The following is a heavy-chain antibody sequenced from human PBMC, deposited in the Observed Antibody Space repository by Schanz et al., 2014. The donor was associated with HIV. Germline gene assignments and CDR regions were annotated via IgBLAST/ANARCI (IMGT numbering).Heavy chain of an antibody. J-gene: IGHJ6*02. CDR3: ARAGQLALEQGWGNYYYYYYYGMDV. CDR2: IKQDGSEK. D-gene: IGHD1-7*01. CDR1: GFTFNNYA. Sequence: EVQLLEFGGGLVRPGESLRLSCLASGFTFNNYAMSWVRQAPGKGLEWVANIKQDGSEKHYVDSVKGRFTISRDNAQNSLYLQMNSLRAEDTAVYYCARAGQLALEQGWGNYYYYYYYGMDVWGQGTTVTVSS. V-gene: IGHV3-7*01.